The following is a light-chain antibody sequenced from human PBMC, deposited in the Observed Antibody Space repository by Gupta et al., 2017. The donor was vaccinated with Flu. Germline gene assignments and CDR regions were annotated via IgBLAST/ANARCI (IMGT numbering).Light chain of an antibody. Sequence: DIQMTQSPSSVSASVGDRVTITCRASQTINNWLAWYQQKPGRAPKLLIYAASSLQSGVPPRFSDSGSGTDFTLTINSLQPEDFATYYCQQANAFPLTFGGGTKVEFK. CDR2: AAS. CDR1: QTINNW. J-gene: IGKJ4*01. CDR3: QQANAFPLT. V-gene: IGKV1-12*01.